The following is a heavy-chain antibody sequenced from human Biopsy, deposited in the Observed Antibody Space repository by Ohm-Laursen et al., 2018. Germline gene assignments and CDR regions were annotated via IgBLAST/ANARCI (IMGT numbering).Heavy chain of an antibody. CDR2: IWYDGTNE. CDR1: GFSFSSHA. D-gene: IGHD6-19*01. Sequence: SLRLSCAAPGFSFSSHAMHWVRQAPGKGLEWISLIWYDGTNEDYADSVKGRFTISRDNSKNTLYLQINTLTLEDTAFYYCARGLSSGWYGYFDVWGRGTLVTVSS. CDR3: ARGLSSGWYGYFDV. J-gene: IGHJ2*01. V-gene: IGHV3-33*04.